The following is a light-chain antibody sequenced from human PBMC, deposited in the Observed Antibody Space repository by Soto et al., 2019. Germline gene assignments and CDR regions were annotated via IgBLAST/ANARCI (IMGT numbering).Light chain of an antibody. CDR3: QQYDNWRT. V-gene: IGKV3-15*01. J-gene: IGKJ1*01. Sequence: EIVMTQSPGTLSVSPGERATLSCRASQSITTKLAWYQQKPGQAPRLLIYDASTRGTGIPGRFSGSGSGTEFTLTISSLQSEDFAVYYCQQYDNWRTFGQGTKVESK. CDR1: QSITTK. CDR2: DAS.